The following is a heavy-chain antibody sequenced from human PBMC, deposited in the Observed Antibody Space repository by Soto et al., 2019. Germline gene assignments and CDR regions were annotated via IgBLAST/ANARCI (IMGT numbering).Heavy chain of an antibody. CDR2: IKEDGSKK. CDR1: GFTFCSDW. CDR3: AMRLNSSGSYMEYSET. V-gene: IGHV3-7*02. Sequence: EVQLVESGGGLVQPGGSLRLSCAASGFTFCSDWLSCVRQAPGKGLKWVSDIKEDGSKKSDVGSVKGRLNSPKDNVMTSLSLKMESLRAEDTPVYNRAMRLNSSGSYMEYSETWGQERLVTATS. D-gene: IGHD6-19*01. J-gene: IGHJ5*02.